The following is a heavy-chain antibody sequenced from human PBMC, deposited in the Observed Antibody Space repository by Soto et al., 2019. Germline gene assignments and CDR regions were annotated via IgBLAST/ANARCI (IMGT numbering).Heavy chain of an antibody. V-gene: IGHV3-74*01. J-gene: IGHJ4*02. CDR1: GFTFSTYW. CDR2: ISTDGSST. CDR3: ARATGSNYPFDY. Sequence: EVQLVESGGGLVQPGGSLRLSCAATGFTFSTYWMYWVRQGPGKGLVWVSRISTDGSSTNYADSVKGRFTISRDNAKSTLYLQMNSLRAEDTAVYYCARATGSNYPFDYWGQGSLVTVSS. D-gene: IGHD4-4*01.